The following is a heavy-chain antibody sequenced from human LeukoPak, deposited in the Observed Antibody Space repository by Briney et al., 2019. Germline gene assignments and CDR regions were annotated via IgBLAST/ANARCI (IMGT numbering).Heavy chain of an antibody. J-gene: IGHJ5*02. CDR2: IGVSGDNT. V-gene: IGHV3-23*01. Sequence: PGRSLRLSCVASGFTFSNYAMHWVRQAPGKGLEWVSAIGVSGDNTYYADSVKGRFTISRDNSKGTLYLQMNSLRAVDTAVYYCARDSYGLGSYYTVKGRFDPWGQGTLVTVSS. CDR3: ARDSYGLGSYYTVKGRFDP. CDR1: GFTFSNYA. D-gene: IGHD3-10*01.